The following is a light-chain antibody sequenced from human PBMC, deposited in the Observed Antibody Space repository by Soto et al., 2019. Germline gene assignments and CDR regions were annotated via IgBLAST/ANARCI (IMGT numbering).Light chain of an antibody. V-gene: IGLV2-14*01. CDR3: SSYTSSSTLPVV. Sequence: QSALTQPASVSGSPGQSITISCTGTSSDVGGYNYVSWYQQHPGKATKLMIYDVSNRPSGVSNRFSGSKSGNTASLTISGLQAEDEADYYCSSYTSSSTLPVVFGGGTKLTVL. J-gene: IGLJ2*01. CDR2: DVS. CDR1: SSDVGGYNY.